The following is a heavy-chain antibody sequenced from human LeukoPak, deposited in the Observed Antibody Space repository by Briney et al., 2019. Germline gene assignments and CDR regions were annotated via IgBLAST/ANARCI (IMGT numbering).Heavy chain of an antibody. J-gene: IGHJ4*02. CDR2: IKQDGSQK. Sequence: GGSLRLSCAASGFRFNRFSMSWVRQTPGKGLEWVANIKQDGSQKEYADSVKGRFAISRDNANNFLDLQMNSLRAEDTGVYYGASVDFDNNAHYHYYLPNWGQGTRVTVSS. CDR3: ASVDFDNNAHYHYYLPN. D-gene: IGHD2/OR15-2a*01. CDR1: GFRFNRFS. V-gene: IGHV3-7*01.